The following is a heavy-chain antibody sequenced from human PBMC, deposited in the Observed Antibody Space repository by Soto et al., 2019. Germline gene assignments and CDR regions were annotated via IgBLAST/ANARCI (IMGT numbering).Heavy chain of an antibody. CDR1: GYTFSRYN. CDR2: INLNTGVT. CDR3: AKGRSYYYYYGMDV. V-gene: IGHV1-2*02. Sequence: GASVKVSCKASGYTFSRYNVHWVRQAPGQGPQWLGRINLNTGVTTYASEFQDRVTMTRDMSISTVYMELNSLRSDDTALYYCAKGRSYYYYYGMDVWGQGTTVTVSS. J-gene: IGHJ6*02.